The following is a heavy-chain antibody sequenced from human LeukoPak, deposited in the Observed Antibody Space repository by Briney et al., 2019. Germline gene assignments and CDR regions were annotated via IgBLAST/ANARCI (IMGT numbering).Heavy chain of an antibody. CDR1: GFTFSGSA. D-gene: IGHD1-26*01. Sequence: PGGSLRLSCAASGFTFSGSAMHWVRQASGKGLEWVGRIRSKANSYATAYAASVKGRFTISRDDSKNTAYLQMNSLKTEDTAVYYRASPMGATPWDAFDIWGQGTRVTVSP. CDR2: IRSKANSYAT. V-gene: IGHV3-73*01. CDR3: ASPMGATPWDAFDI. J-gene: IGHJ3*02.